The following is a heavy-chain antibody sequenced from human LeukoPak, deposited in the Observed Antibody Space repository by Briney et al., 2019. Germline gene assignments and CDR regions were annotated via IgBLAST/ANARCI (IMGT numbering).Heavy chain of an antibody. CDR1: GFTFSSYA. J-gene: IGHJ4*02. V-gene: IGHV3-23*01. D-gene: IGHD1-1*01. Sequence: GGSLRLSCAASGFTFSSYAMSWVRQAPGKGLEWVSGISGSGDNTYYADSVKGRFTISRDNSKNTLYLQMNSLRDEDTAVYYCSKVAATDTRTGIDYWGQGTLVTVSS. CDR3: SKVAATDTRTGIDY. CDR2: ISGSGDNT.